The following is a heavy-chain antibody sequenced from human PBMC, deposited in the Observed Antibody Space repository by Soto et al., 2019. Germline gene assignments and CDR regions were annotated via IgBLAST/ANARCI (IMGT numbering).Heavy chain of an antibody. CDR3: ARDLGGSYHYDRFDY. Sequence: GASVKVSCKASGGTFSSYAISWVRQAPGQGLEWMGGIIPIFGTANYAQKFQGRVTITADKSTSTAYMELSSLRSEDTAVYYCARDLGGSYHYDRFDYWGQGTLVTVSS. CDR2: IIPIFGTA. D-gene: IGHD1-26*01. CDR1: GGTFSSYA. J-gene: IGHJ4*02. V-gene: IGHV1-69*06.